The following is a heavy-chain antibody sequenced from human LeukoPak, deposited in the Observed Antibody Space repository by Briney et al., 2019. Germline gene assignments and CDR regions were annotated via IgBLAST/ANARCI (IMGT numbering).Heavy chain of an antibody. V-gene: IGHV3-30*04. CDR2: ISYDGSNK. CDR3: ARDTWAEFYFDY. Sequence: GGSLRLSCAASGFTFSSYAMHWVRQAPGKGLEWVAVISYDGSNKYYADSVKGRFTISRDNSKNTLYLQMNSLRAEDTAVYYCARDTWAEFYFDYWGQGTLVTVSS. J-gene: IGHJ4*02. D-gene: IGHD6-19*01. CDR1: GFTFSSYA.